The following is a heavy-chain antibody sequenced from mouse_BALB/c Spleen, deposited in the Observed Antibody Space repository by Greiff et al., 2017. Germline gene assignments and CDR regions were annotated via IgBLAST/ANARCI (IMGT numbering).Heavy chain of an antibody. CDR3: ARGADGYSFAY. CDR2: ISSGGSYT. CDR1: GFTFSSYA. J-gene: IGHJ3*01. D-gene: IGHD2-3*01. Sequence: EVKLVESGGGLVKPGGSLKLSCAASGFTFSSYAMSWVRQSPEKRLEWVAEISSGGSYTYYPDTVTGRFTISRDNAKNTLYLEMSSLRSEDTAMYYCARGADGYSFAYWGQGTLVTVSA. V-gene: IGHV5-9-4*01.